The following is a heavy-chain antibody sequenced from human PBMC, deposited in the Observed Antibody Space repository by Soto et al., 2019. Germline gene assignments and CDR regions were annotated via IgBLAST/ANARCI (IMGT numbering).Heavy chain of an antibody. J-gene: IGHJ4*02. CDR3: ARVYCSGGSCYSLDY. CDR1: GYTFTSYF. V-gene: IGHV1-46*03. CDR2: INPSGGST. D-gene: IGHD2-15*01. Sequence: ASVKVSCKASGYTFTSYFMHWVRQAPGQGLEWMGIINPSGGSTIYAQKFQGRVTMTRDTSTSTVYMELSSLRSEDTAVYYCARVYCSGGSCYSLDYWGQGTLVTVSS.